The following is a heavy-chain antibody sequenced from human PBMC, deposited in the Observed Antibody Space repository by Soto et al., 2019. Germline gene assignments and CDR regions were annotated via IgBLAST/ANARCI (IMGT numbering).Heavy chain of an antibody. J-gene: IGHJ4*02. CDR1: GYTFSSYH. Sequence: QIQLVQSGAEVKKPGASVKVSCKASGYTFSSYHITWVRQAPGKGLEWMGWISAYNGNTNYAQNLQGRVTMTTDPSTSTAYMELRSLRSDDTAVYYCARELPPVDYWGQGTLVTVSS. V-gene: IGHV1-18*01. CDR3: ARELPPVDY. CDR2: ISAYNGNT.